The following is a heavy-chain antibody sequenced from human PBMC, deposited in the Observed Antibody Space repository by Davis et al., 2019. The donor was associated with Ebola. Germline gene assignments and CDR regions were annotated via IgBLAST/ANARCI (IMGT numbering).Heavy chain of an antibody. V-gene: IGHV3-74*01. D-gene: IGHD3-16*01. Sequence: GESLKISCAASGFSFSSYGMHWVRQAPGKGLVWISRINSDGSSTSYADSVKGRFTISRDNAKNTLYLQMNSLRVEDTAVYYCARGLWGLDYWGQGTLVTVSS. CDR1: GFSFSSYG. CDR3: ARGLWGLDY. J-gene: IGHJ4*02. CDR2: INSDGSST.